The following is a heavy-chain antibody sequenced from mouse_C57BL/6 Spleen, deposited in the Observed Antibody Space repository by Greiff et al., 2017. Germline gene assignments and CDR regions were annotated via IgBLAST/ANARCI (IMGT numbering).Heavy chain of an antibody. CDR1: GYTFTSYW. CDR3: ARELRAMDY. V-gene: IGHV1-69*01. Sequence: VQLQQPGAELVMPGASVKLSCKASGYTFTSYWMHWVKQRPGQGLEWIGEIDPSDSSTNYNQKFKGKSTLTVDKSSSTACMQLSSLTSEDSAVYYCARELRAMDYWGQGTSVTVSS. CDR2: IDPSDSST. D-gene: IGHD3-2*02. J-gene: IGHJ4*01.